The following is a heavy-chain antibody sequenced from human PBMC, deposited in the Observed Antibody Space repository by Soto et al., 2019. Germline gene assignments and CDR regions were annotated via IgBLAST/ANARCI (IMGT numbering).Heavy chain of an antibody. CDR1: GDSISNYY. CDR3: ARQYGVRIDY. D-gene: IGHD2-8*01. Sequence: QVQLQESGPGLVKPSETLSLTCTVSGDSISNYYWIWIRQPPGKGLEWIGYIHYSGSTNYNPSFKSRATISVDTSKNQFSLKLGSVTAADTAIYYCARQYGVRIDYWGQGTLVTVSS. J-gene: IGHJ4*02. V-gene: IGHV4-59*01. CDR2: IHYSGST.